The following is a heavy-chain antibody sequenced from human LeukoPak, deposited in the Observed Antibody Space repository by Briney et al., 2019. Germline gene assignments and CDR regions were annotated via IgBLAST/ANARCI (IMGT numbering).Heavy chain of an antibody. Sequence: SQTLSLTCTVSGGSINSGGFYWGWIRHHPGKGLEWIGHIYYSGNTYYNPSLKSRVIISVGTSKKQFSLQLSSVTAADTAVYYCARHYHSKSAFDIWGQGTMVTVSS. CDR1: GGSINSGGFY. CDR3: ARHYHSKSAFDI. D-gene: IGHD1-14*01. CDR2: IYYSGNT. V-gene: IGHV4-31*03. J-gene: IGHJ3*02.